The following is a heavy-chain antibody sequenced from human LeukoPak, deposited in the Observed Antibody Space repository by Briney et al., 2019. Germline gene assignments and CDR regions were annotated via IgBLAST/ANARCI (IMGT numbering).Heavy chain of an antibody. J-gene: IGHJ4*02. CDR2: IYWDDDK. Sequence: SGPTLVKPTQTLTLTCTFSGFSLSTTGVSVNWIRQPPGKALEWLALIYWDDDKHYRPSLKSRLTITQDTSKNQVVLTMTNMDPVDTATYYCVNVIGAYGPFDCWGQGTLVTVSS. CDR3: VNVIGAYGPFDC. D-gene: IGHD4-17*01. CDR1: GFSLSTTGVS. V-gene: IGHV2-5*02.